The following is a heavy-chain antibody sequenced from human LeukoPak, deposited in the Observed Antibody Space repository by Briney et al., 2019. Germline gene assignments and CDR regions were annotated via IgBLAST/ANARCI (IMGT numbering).Heavy chain of an antibody. CDR2: INPGDSDT. CDR3: ARQPGAGWFDP. V-gene: IGHV5-51*01. Sequence: GESLKISCQASGYSFTSSWIGWARQMPGKGLEWMAIINPGDSDTRYSPSFQGQVTISADKSISTVYLQWGSLKAADTAMYYCARQPGAGWFDPWGQATLVTVSS. J-gene: IGHJ5*02. CDR1: GYSFTSSW. D-gene: IGHD3-10*01.